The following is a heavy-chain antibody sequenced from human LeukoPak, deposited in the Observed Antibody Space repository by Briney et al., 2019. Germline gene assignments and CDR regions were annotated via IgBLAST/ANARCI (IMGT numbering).Heavy chain of an antibody. D-gene: IGHD5-24*01. Sequence: GGSLRLSCAASGFTFSSYSMNWVRQAPGKGLEWVSYISSSGSTIYYADSVKGRFTISRDNSKNTLYLQMNSLRAEDTAVYYCARSGGYNFFGYFDYWGQGTLVTVSS. CDR1: GFTFSSYS. J-gene: IGHJ4*02. V-gene: IGHV3-48*01. CDR2: ISSSGSTI. CDR3: ARSGGYNFFGYFDY.